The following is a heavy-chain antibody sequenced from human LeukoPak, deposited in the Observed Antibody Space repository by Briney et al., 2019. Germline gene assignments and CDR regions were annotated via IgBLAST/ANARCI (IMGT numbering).Heavy chain of an antibody. CDR2: INPNSGGT. CDR1: GYTFTGYY. J-gene: IGHJ4*02. V-gene: IGHV1-2*02. Sequence: GASVKVSCKASGYTFTGYYMHWVRQAPGQGLEWMGWINPNSGGTNYAQKFQGGVTMTRDTSISTAYMELSRLRSDDTAVYYCARLLWFGESTYYFDYWGQGTLVTVSS. CDR3: ARLLWFGESTYYFDY. D-gene: IGHD3-10*01.